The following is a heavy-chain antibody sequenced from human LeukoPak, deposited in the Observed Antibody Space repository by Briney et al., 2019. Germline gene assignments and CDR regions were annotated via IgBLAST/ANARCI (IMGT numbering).Heavy chain of an antibody. Sequence: GGSLRLSCAASGFTFSSYWMHWVRQAPGKGLVWVSRINSDGSSTSYADSVKGRFTISRDNSKNSLYLQMNSLRTEDTALYYCAKGPVQLWYYMGVWGKGTTVTVSS. D-gene: IGHD5-18*01. CDR3: AKGPVQLWYYMGV. CDR2: INSDGSST. CDR1: GFTFSSYW. V-gene: IGHV3-74*01. J-gene: IGHJ6*03.